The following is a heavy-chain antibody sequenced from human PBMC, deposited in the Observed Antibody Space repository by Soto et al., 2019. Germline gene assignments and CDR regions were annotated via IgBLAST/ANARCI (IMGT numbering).Heavy chain of an antibody. CDR2: ISSSSSTI. CDR3: ARDVGGSGSYPAAFDI. D-gene: IGHD3-10*01. CDR1: GFTFSSYS. J-gene: IGHJ3*02. V-gene: IGHV3-48*02. Sequence: EVQLVESGGGLVQPGGSLRLSCAASGFTFSSYSMNWVRQAPGKGLEWVSYISSSSSTIYYADSVKGLFTISRDNAKNALYLQMNRLRDEDTAVYYCARDVGGSGSYPAAFDIWGQGTMVTVSS.